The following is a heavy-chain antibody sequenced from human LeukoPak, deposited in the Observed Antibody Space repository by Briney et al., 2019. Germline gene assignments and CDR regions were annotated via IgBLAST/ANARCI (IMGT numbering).Heavy chain of an antibody. V-gene: IGHV4-34*01. D-gene: IGHD6-13*01. CDR1: GGSFSGYY. CDR2: INHSGST. J-gene: IGHJ4*02. CDR3: ARAIAAADY. Sequence: PSETLSLTCAVYGGSFSGYYWSWIRQPPGKGLEWIGEINHSGSTNYNPSLKSRVTISVDTSKNQFSLKLSSVTAADTAVYYCARAIAAADYWGQGTLVTVFS.